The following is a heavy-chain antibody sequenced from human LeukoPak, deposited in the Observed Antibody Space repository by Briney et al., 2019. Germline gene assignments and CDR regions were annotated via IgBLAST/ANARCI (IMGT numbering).Heavy chain of an antibody. CDR3: ATYGYDSSGYYAY. D-gene: IGHD3-22*01. J-gene: IGHJ4*02. CDR1: GYTLTELS. V-gene: IGHV1-24*01. CDR2: FDPEDGET. Sequence: VASVNVPCKVSGYTLTELSMHWVRQAPGKGLEWMGGFDPEDGETIYAQKFQGRVTMTEDTSTDTAYMELSSLRSEDTAVYYCATYGYDSSGYYAYWGQGTLVTVSS.